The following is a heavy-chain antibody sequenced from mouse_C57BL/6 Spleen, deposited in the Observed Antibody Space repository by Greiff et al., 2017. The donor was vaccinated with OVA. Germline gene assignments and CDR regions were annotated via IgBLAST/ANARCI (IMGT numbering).Heavy chain of an antibody. V-gene: IGHV1-82*01. Sequence: VQLQQSGPELVKPGASVKISCKASGYAFSSSWMNWVKQRPGKGLEWIGRIYPGDGDTNYNGKFKGKATLTADKSSSTAYMQLSSLTSEDSAVYFCARGSSGYSYYFDYWGQGTTLTVSS. CDR3: ARGSSGYSYYFDY. D-gene: IGHD3-2*02. CDR1: GYAFSSSW. CDR2: IYPGDGDT. J-gene: IGHJ2*01.